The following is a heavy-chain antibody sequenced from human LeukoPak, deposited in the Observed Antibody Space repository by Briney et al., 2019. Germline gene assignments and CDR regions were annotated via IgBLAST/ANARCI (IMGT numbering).Heavy chain of an antibody. V-gene: IGHV4-4*07. J-gene: IGHJ4*02. D-gene: IGHD1-14*01. CDR3: ARQPASHPFDS. CDR1: GGSISSYY. CDR2: MYSSET. Sequence: PSETLSLTCTVSGGSISSYYWSWIRQPAGKGLEWIGRMYSSETIYNPSLKSRATMTLDTSKNQFSLKLTSVTAADTAVYYCARQPASHPFDSWGQGTLVTVSS.